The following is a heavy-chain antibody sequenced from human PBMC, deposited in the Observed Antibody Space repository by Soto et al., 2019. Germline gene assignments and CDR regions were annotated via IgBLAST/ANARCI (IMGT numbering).Heavy chain of an antibody. CDR1: GFTFSSCG. D-gene: IGHD3-22*01. V-gene: IGHV3-33*01. CDR3: ARDANYYYDSSPCDY. CDR2: IWYDGSNK. Sequence: QVQLVESGGGVVQPGRSLRLSCAASGFTFSSCGMHWVRQAPGKGLEWVAVIWYDGSNKYYADSVKGRFTISRDNSKNTLYLQMNSLRAEDTAVYYCARDANYYYDSSPCDYWGQGTLVTVSS. J-gene: IGHJ4*02.